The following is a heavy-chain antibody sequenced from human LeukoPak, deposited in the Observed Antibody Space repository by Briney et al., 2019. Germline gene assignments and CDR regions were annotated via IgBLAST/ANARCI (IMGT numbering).Heavy chain of an antibody. CDR3: ARGDSSGYYSQKYFDY. V-gene: IGHV3-23*01. J-gene: IGHJ4*02. D-gene: IGHD3-22*01. CDR2: ISGSGDST. CDR1: GFTFRSYG. Sequence: GGTLRLSCAASGFTFRSYGMTRVRQAPGKGLEWVSAISGSGDSTYYADSVKGRFTISRDNAKNSLYLQMNSLRAEDTALYYCARGDSSGYYSQKYFDYWGQGTLVTVSS.